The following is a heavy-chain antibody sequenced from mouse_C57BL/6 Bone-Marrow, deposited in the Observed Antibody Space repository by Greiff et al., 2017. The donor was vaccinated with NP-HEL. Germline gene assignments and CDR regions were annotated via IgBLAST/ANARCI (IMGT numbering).Heavy chain of an antibody. D-gene: IGHD1-1*01. Sequence: VQLQQSGTELVKPGASVKLSCKASGYTFTSYWMHWVKQRPGQGLEWIGNINPSNGGTNYNEKFKSKATLTVDKSSSTAYMQLSSLTSESSAVYYCARSGLCYGSRFYAMDYWGQGTSVTVSS. V-gene: IGHV1-53*01. CDR3: ARSGLCYGSRFYAMDY. J-gene: IGHJ4*01. CDR1: GYTFTSYW. CDR2: INPSNGGT.